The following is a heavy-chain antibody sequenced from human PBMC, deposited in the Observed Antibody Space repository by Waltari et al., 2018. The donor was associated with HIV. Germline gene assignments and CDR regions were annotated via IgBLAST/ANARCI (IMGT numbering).Heavy chain of an antibody. J-gene: IGHJ4*02. CDR2: IYYSGRT. CDR3: ARQPRDKVRLELYYFDY. D-gene: IGHD1-7*01. Sequence: QLQLQESGPGLVKPSETLSLTCTVSGGSISSSSYYWGWIRQPPGKGLEWIGSIYYSGRTYYNPSLKSRVTISEDTSKNQFSRKLSSVTAADTAVYYCARQPRDKVRLELYYFDYWGQGTLVTVSS. CDR1: GGSISSSSYY. V-gene: IGHV4-39*01.